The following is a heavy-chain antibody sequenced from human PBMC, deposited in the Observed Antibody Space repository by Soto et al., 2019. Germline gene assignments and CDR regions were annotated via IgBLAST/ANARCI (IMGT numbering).Heavy chain of an antibody. CDR3: ASFGCSSPSCYHDGNYYYYMDV. Sequence: SETLSLTCTVSGGSISSGGYYWSWIRQHPGKGLEWIGYIYYSGSTYYNPSLKSRVTISVDTSKNQFSLKLSSVTAADTAVYYCASFGCSSPSCYHDGNYYYYMDVWGKGTTVTVSS. V-gene: IGHV4-31*03. CDR2: IYYSGST. CDR1: GGSISSGGYY. D-gene: IGHD2-2*01. J-gene: IGHJ6*03.